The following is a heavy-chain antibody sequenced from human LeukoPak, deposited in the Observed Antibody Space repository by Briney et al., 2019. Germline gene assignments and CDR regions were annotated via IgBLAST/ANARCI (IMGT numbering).Heavy chain of an antibody. V-gene: IGHV1-8*01. CDR2: MNPNSGNT. J-gene: IGHJ4*02. CDR3: ARDGVVTTHIDY. Sequence: ASVKVSCKASGYTFTSYDINWVRQATGQGLEWMGWMNPNSGNTGYAQKFQGRVTMTRNTSISTAYMELSSLRSEDTAVYYCARDGVVTTHIDYWGQGTLVTVSS. CDR1: GYTFTSYD. D-gene: IGHD3-3*01.